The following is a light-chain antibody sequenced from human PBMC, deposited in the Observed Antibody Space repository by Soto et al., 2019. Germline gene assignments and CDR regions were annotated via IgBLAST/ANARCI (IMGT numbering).Light chain of an antibody. CDR3: QQYYSAPTWT. V-gene: IGKV4-1*01. CDR2: WAS. Sequence: DIVMTQSPDSLAVSLGERATINCKSSQSIFYSSNNQNYLAWFQQKPGQPPTLLLYWASTRESGVPDRFSGSGSGTDFALTISSLQAEDVAVYYCQQYYSAPTWTFGQGTKVDIK. J-gene: IGKJ1*01. CDR1: QSIFYSSNNQNY.